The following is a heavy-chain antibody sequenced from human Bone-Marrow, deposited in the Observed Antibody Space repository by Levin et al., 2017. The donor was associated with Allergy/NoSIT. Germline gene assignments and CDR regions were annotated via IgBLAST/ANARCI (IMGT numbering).Heavy chain of an antibody. J-gene: IGHJ5*02. Sequence: GGSLRLSCAASGFTFSNFAMSWVRQAPGKGLEWVSYISDSRGDAYYADSVKGRFTIARDNSHDTLSLQMTSLRAEDTAVYYCAKDGGTLTFDPRGQGTLVTVSS. CDR1: GFTFSNFA. CDR3: AKDGGTLTFDP. V-gene: IGHV3-23*01. CDR2: ISDSRGDA. D-gene: IGHD3-10*01.